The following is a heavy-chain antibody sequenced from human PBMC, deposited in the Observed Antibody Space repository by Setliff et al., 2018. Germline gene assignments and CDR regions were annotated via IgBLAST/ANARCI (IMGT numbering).Heavy chain of an antibody. Sequence: SETLSLTCTVSGGSIRSYYWNWIRQPPGKGLEWIGYIYYSGSTNYNPSLKSRVTISVDTSENHFSLKLSSVTAADTAVYYCARGGTYRYFDYWGQGTLVTVSS. CDR3: ARGGTYRYFDY. CDR2: IYYSGST. V-gene: IGHV4-59*01. J-gene: IGHJ4*02. CDR1: GGSIRSYY.